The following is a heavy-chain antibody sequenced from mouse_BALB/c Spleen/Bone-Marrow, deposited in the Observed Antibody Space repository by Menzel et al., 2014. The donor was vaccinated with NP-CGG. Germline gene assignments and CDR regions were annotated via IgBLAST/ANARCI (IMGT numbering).Heavy chain of an antibody. CDR3: ARPLTGAYFDY. CDR1: GFAFSSYD. CDR2: ISSGGSYT. Sequence: EVQVVESGGGLVKPGGSLKLSCAASGFAFSSYDMSWVRQTPEKRLEWVATISSGGSYTYYPDSVKGRFTISRDNARNTLYLQMSSLRSEDTDLYYCARPLTGAYFDYWGQGTTLTVSP. D-gene: IGHD4-1*01. J-gene: IGHJ2*01. V-gene: IGHV5-9*02.